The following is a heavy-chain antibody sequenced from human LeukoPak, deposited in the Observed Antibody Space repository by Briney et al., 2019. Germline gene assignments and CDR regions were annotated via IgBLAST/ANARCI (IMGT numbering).Heavy chain of an antibody. J-gene: IGHJ4*02. CDR3: ASNLGYCSSTSCYRGIDY. V-gene: IGHV3-48*04. CDR2: ISSSGSTI. CDR1: GFTFSSYG. D-gene: IGHD2-2*02. Sequence: GGSLRLSCAASGFTFSSYGMSWVRQAPGKGLEWVSYISSSGSTIYYADSVKGRFTISRDNAKNSLYLQMNSLRAEDTAVYYCASNLGYCSSTSCYRGIDYWGQGTLVTVSS.